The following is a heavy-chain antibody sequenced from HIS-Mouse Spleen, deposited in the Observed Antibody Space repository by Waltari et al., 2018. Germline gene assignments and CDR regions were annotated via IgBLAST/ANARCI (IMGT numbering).Heavy chain of an antibody. J-gene: IGHJ5*02. CDR2: IYYCGST. D-gene: IGHD2-21*02. V-gene: IGHV4-39*01. CDR3: ARKRTASGWFDP. Sequence: QLQLQESGPGLVKPSETLSLTCTVSGCSISSVSYYWGWIRQPPGKGLEWIGSIYYCGSTYYNPSLKSRVTISVDTSKNQFSLKLSSVTAADTAVYYCARKRTASGWFDPWGQGTLVTVSS. CDR1: GCSISSVSYY.